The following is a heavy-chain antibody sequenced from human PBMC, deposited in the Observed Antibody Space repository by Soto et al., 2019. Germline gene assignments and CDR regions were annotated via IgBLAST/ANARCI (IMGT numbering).Heavy chain of an antibody. CDR1: GGSISSGGYS. V-gene: IGHV4-30-2*01. CDR3: ASLGSYYKRYYYGMDV. CDR2: IYHSGST. Sequence: SETLSLTCAVSGGSISSGGYSCNWIRQPPGKGLEWIGYIYHSGSTYYNPSLKSRVTISVDTSKNQFSLKLSSVTAADTAVYYCASLGSYYKRYYYGMDVWGQGTTVTVSS. J-gene: IGHJ6*02. D-gene: IGHD3-10*01.